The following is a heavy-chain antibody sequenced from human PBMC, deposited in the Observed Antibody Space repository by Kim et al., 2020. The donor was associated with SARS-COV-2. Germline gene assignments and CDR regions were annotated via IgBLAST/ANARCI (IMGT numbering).Heavy chain of an antibody. CDR3: ASNPRGDSSGLDY. D-gene: IGHD3-22*01. V-gene: IGHV4-31*03. J-gene: IGHJ4*02. Sequence: SETLSLTCTVSGGSISSGGYYWSWIRQHPGNGLEWIVYIYYSGSTYYNPSLKSRVTISVDTSKNHFSLMVSSVTASDTAVYYCASNPRGDSSGLDYWGQGALVTASS. CDR2: IYYSGST. CDR1: GGSISSGGYY.